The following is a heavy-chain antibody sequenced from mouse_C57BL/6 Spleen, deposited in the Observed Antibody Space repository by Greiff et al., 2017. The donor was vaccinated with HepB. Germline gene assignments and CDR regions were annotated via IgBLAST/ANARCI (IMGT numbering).Heavy chain of an antibody. CDR2: IWSGGST. CDR1: GFSLTSYG. V-gene: IGHV2-4*01. CDR3: AKKADVYYAMDY. Sequence: VHLVESGPGLVQPSQSLSITCTVSGFSLTSYGVHWVRQPPGKGLEWLGVIWSGGSTDYNAAFISRLSISKDNSKSQVFFKMNSLQADDTAIYYCAKKADVYYAMDYWGQGTSVTVSS. J-gene: IGHJ4*01.